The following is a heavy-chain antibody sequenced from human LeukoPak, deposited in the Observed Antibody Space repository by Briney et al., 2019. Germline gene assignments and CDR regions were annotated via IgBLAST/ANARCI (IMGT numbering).Heavy chain of an antibody. CDR3: ARVGGYGDPDAFDI. CDR1: GFTFSSYW. CDR2: IKQDGSEK. Sequence: GSLRLSCAASGFTFSSYWMSWVRQAPGKGLEWVANIKQDGSEKYYVDSVKGRFTISRDNAKNSLYLQMNSLRAEDTAVYYCARVGGYGDPDAFDIWGQGTMVTVSS. V-gene: IGHV3-7*01. D-gene: IGHD4-17*01. J-gene: IGHJ3*02.